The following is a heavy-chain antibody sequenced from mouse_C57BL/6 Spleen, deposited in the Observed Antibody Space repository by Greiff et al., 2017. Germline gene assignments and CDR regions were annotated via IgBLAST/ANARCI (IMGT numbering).Heavy chain of an antibody. V-gene: IGHV1-18*01. CDR1: GYTFTDYN. J-gene: IGHJ4*01. Sequence: EVKLQQSGPELVKPGASVKIPCKASGYTFTDYNMDWVKQSHGKSLEWIGDINPDNGGTIYNQKFKGKATLTVDKSSSTAYMELRSLTSEDTAVYDCARSVEDAMDYWGQGTSVTVSS. CDR3: ARSVEDAMDY. CDR2: INPDNGGT.